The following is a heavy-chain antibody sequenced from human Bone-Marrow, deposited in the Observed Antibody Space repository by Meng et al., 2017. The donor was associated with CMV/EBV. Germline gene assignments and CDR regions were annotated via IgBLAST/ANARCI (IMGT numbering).Heavy chain of an antibody. V-gene: IGHV1-2*02. CDR3: VTLSSGRLDY. CDR1: GYTFTSYG. J-gene: IGHJ4*02. CDR2: INPNSGGT. D-gene: IGHD3-22*01. Sequence: ASVKVSCKASGYTFTSYGISWVRQAPGQGLEWMGWINPNSGGTNYAQKFQGRVTMTRDTSISTAYMELSRLRSDDTAVYYCVTLSSGRLDYWGQGTLVTVSS.